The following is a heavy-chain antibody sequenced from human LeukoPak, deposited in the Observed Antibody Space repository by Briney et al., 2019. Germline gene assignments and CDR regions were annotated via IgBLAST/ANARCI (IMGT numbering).Heavy chain of an antibody. CDR2: IYSGGSA. D-gene: IGHD6-13*01. CDR1: GFTVSSNY. Sequence: PGGSLRLSCAASGFTVSSNYMSWVRQAPGKGLEWVSVIYSGGSAYYADSVKGRFTISRDTAKNSLYLQMNSLRAEDTAVYYCARAYSSSSGKDAFDIWGQGTMVTVST. CDR3: ARAYSSSSGKDAFDI. J-gene: IGHJ3*02. V-gene: IGHV3-66*01.